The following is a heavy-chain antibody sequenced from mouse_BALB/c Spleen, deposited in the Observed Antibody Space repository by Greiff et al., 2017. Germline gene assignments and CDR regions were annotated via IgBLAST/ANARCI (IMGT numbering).Heavy chain of an antibody. V-gene: IGHV3-6*02. Sequence: EVKLVESGPGLVKPSQSLSLTCSVTGYSITSGYYWNWIRQFPGNKLEWMGYISYDGSNNYNPSLKNRISITRDTSKNQFFLKLNSVTTEDTATYYCAREAFLHYFDYWGQGTTLTVSS. CDR3: AREAFLHYFDY. CDR2: ISYDGSN. J-gene: IGHJ2*01. CDR1: GYSITSGYY.